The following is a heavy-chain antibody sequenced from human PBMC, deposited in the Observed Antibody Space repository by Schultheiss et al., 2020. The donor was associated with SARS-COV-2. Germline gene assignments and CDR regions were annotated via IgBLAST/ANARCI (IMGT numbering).Heavy chain of an antibody. D-gene: IGHD4-11*01. J-gene: IGHJ4*02. CDR3: ARRRQDTNAYSYFDS. Sequence: SETLSLTCSVSGSSITGFFWTWIRQPPGKGLDPIGNIYFTGITKYNPSLKSRVTISGDASKNQFSLTLNSVTAADTAVYYCARRRQDTNAYSYFDSWGQGTLVTVSS. CDR1: GSSITGFF. V-gene: IGHV4-59*08. CDR2: IYFTGIT.